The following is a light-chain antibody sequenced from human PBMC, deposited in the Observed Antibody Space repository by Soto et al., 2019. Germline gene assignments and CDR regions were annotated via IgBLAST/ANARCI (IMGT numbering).Light chain of an antibody. CDR2: GAS. Sequence: EIVMTQSPATLSVSPGERATLSCKASQRVSSNLAWYQQKPGQAPRLLIYGASTRATGIPARFSGSGSGTEFTXTISXXXXXXXXXSYCQQYNNWPPLTFGGGTKVE. V-gene: IGKV3-15*01. J-gene: IGKJ4*01. CDR1: QRVSSN. CDR3: QQYNNWPPLT.